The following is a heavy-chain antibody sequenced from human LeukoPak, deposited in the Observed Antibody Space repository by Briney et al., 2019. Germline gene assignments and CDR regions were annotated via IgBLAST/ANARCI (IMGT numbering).Heavy chain of an antibody. Sequence: GSLRLSCAASGFTVSSNYMSWIRQPPGKGLEWIGSIYYDGDTDYNPSLKSRVTISVDTSKNQFSLKLRSVTAADTALYYCARDFDYWGRGTLVTVSS. CDR3: ARDFDY. V-gene: IGHV4-39*07. CDR2: IYYDGDT. J-gene: IGHJ4*02. CDR1: GFTVSSNY.